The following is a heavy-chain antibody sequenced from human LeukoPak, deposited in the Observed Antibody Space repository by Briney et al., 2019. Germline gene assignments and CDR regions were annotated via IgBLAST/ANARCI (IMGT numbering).Heavy chain of an antibody. V-gene: IGHV4-34*01. D-gene: IGHD2/OR15-2a*01. Sequence: PSETLSLTCAVYGGSFSGYYWSWIRQPPGKGLEWIGEINHSGSTNYNPSLKSRITISVDKSNSQFSEKMGAVTAANTAVYYGARGRYYPNGFEYWGQGTLVTVSS. CDR2: INHSGST. CDR3: ARGRYYPNGFEY. CDR1: GGSFSGYY. J-gene: IGHJ4*02.